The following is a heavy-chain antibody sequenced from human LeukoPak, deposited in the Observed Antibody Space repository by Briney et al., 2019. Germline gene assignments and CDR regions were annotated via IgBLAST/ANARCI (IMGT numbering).Heavy chain of an antibody. Sequence: GASVKVSCEASGYTFTGYYMHWVRQAPGQGLEWMGWINPNSGGTNYAQKFQGRVTMTRDTSISTAYMELSRLRSDDTAVYYCARGGLGTYGDYEGAFDIWGQGTMVTVSS. CDR1: GYTFTGYY. V-gene: IGHV1-2*02. J-gene: IGHJ3*02. D-gene: IGHD4-17*01. CDR2: INPNSGGT. CDR3: ARGGLGTYGDYEGAFDI.